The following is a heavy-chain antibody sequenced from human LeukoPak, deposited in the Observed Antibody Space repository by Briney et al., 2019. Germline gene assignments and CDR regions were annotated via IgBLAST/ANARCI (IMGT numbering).Heavy chain of an antibody. J-gene: IGHJ4*02. V-gene: IGHV3-30*04. Sequence: GGSLRLSCVASGLTFSSFPMHWVRQAPGKGLEWVAVISYDGNDKYYADSVKGRFTISRDNSKNTLYLQMDSLRAEDTALYYCASPNSMAGTHYFHYWGQGTPVTVSS. CDR1: GLTFSSFP. CDR3: ASPNSMAGTHYFHY. CDR2: ISYDGNDK. D-gene: IGHD6-19*01.